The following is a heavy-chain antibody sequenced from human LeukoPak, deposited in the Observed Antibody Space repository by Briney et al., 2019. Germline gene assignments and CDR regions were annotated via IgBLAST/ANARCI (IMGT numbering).Heavy chain of an antibody. CDR3: ARRGGSYYSDY. Sequence: PSETLSLTCTVSGGSISSSSYYWGWIRQPPGKGLEWIGSIYYSGSTYYNPSLKSRVTISVDTSKNQFSLKLSSVTAADTAMYYCARRGGSYYSDYWGQGTLVTVSS. J-gene: IGHJ4*02. CDR1: GGSISSSSYY. CDR2: IYYSGST. D-gene: IGHD1-26*01. V-gene: IGHV4-39*01.